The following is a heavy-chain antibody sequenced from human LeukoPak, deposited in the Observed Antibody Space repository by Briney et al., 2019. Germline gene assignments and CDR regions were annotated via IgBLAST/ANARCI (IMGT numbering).Heavy chain of an antibody. CDR1: GGSISSYY. D-gene: IGHD3-22*01. CDR2: IHYSGST. J-gene: IGHJ4*02. V-gene: IGHV4-59*01. CDR3: ARDRRGEYYYDSSGYYYVGFDY. Sequence: SETLSLTCTVSGGSISSYYWSWIRQPPGKGLEWIGYIHYSGSTNYNPSLKSRVTISVDTSKNQFSLKLSSVTAADTAVYYCARDRRGEYYYDSSGYYYVGFDYWGQGTLVTVSS.